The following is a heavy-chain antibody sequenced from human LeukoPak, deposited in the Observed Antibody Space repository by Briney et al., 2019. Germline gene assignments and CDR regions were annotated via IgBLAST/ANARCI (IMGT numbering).Heavy chain of an antibody. D-gene: IGHD1-1*01. V-gene: IGHV3-74*01. CDR1: GFSFSGHW. CDR3: ATTRRGPTSPYYY. CDR2: ISPTGSTT. Sequence: PGGSLRLSCTASGFSFSGHWMHWARQLPGKGLVWVSRISPTGSTTSYADSVKGRFTVSRDNAKNTLYLQVNNLRAEDTAVYYCATTRRGPTSPYYYWGPGTLVTLSS. J-gene: IGHJ4*02.